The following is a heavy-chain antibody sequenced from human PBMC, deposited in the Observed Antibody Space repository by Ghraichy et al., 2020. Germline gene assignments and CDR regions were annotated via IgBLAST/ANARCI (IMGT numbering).Heavy chain of an antibody. V-gene: IGHV4-34*01. CDR1: GGSFSGYY. CDR2: INHSGST. J-gene: IGHJ4*02. Sequence: SETLSLTCAVYGGSFSGYYWSWIRQPPGKGLEWIGEINHSGSTNYNPSLKSRVTISVDTSKNQFSLKLSSVTAADTAVYYCARVRGYSYGPNDYWGQGTLVTVSS. D-gene: IGHD5-18*01. CDR3: ARVRGYSYGPNDY.